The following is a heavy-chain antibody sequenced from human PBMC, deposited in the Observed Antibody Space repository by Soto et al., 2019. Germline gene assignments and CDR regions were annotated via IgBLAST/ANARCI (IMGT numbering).Heavy chain of an antibody. CDR1: GFTFSSYA. Sequence: GASLRLSCAASGFTFSSYAMSWVRQAPGKGLEWVSAISGSGGSTYYADSVKGRFTISRDNSKNTLYLQMNSLRAEDTAVYYCAKLGYDYVWGSSNDYWGQGTLVTVSS. CDR2: ISGSGGST. J-gene: IGHJ4*02. CDR3: AKLGYDYVWGSSNDY. V-gene: IGHV3-23*01. D-gene: IGHD3-16*01.